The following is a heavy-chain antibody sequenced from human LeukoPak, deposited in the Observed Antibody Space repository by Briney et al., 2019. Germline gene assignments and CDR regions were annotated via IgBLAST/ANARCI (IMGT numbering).Heavy chain of an antibody. V-gene: IGHV3-21*01. J-gene: IGHJ4*02. CDR2: VSFSSTYI. CDR1: GFRFTDYT. CDR3: ARQRLGYYLDS. D-gene: IGHD5-24*01. Sequence: GGSLRLSCAASGFRFTDYTMNWVCQAPGKGLEWVSSVSFSSTYIYYADSVKGRFTVSRDNAKNSLYLQMNSLGDGDTAVYYCARQRLGYYLDSWGQGTLVTVSS.